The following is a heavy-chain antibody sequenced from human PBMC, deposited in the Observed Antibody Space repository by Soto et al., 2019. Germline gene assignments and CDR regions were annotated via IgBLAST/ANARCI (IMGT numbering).Heavy chain of an antibody. CDR2: INAGNGNT. V-gene: IGHV1-3*01. Sequence: ASVKVSCKASGYTFTSYAMHWVRQAPGQRLEWMGWINAGNGNTKYSQKFQGRVTITRDTSASTAYMELSSLRSEDTAVYYCAVVVDPRQIVVPAATYYYYGMDVWGQGTTVTVSS. J-gene: IGHJ6*02. D-gene: IGHD2-2*01. CDR1: GYTFTSYA. CDR3: AVVVDPRQIVVPAATYYYYGMDV.